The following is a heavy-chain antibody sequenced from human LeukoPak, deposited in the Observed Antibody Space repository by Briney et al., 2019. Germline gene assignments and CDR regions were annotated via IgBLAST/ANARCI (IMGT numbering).Heavy chain of an antibody. V-gene: IGHV1-2*02. D-gene: IGHD3-3*01. J-gene: IGHJ3*02. Sequence: GASVKVSCKASGYTFTGYYMHWVRQAPGQGLEWMGWINPNTGGTNYAQKFQGRVTMTRDTSITTAYMELSRLRSDDPAVYYCARELGYDFWSGYYVPDAFDIWGQGTMVTVSS. CDR2: INPNTGGT. CDR1: GYTFTGYY. CDR3: ARELGYDFWSGYYVPDAFDI.